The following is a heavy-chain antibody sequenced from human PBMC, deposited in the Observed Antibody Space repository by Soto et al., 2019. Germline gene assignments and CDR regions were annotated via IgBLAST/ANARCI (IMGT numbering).Heavy chain of an antibody. Sequence: GGSLRLSCAASGFTFSSYGMHWVRQAPGKGLEWVAVIWSDGSNKYYADSVKGRFTISRDNSKNTLYLQMNSLRAEDTAVYYCARQVVVVVASSADAFDIWGQGTMVTVAS. CDR3: ARQVVVVVASSADAFDI. J-gene: IGHJ3*02. CDR2: IWSDGSNK. CDR1: GFTFSSYG. V-gene: IGHV3-33*01. D-gene: IGHD2-15*01.